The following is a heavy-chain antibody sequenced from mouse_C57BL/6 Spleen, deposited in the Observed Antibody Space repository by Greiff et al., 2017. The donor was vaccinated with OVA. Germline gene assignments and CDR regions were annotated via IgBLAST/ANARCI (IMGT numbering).Heavy chain of an antibody. Sequence: VQLQQSGAELVRPGASVKLSCTASGFNIKDYYMHWVKQRPEQGLEWIGRIDPEDGDTEYAPKFQGKATMTADTSSNTAYLQLSSLTSEDTAVYYCTSYGNYGYYFDYWGQGTTLTVSS. CDR2: IDPEDGDT. J-gene: IGHJ2*01. CDR3: TSYGNYGYYFDY. D-gene: IGHD2-1*01. V-gene: IGHV14-1*01. CDR1: GFNIKDYY.